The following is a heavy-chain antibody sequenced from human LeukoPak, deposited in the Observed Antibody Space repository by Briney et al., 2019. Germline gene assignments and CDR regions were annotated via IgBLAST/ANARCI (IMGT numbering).Heavy chain of an antibody. CDR1: GFTFSSYA. D-gene: IGHD3-10*01. CDR2: ISGSGGST. J-gene: IGHJ4*02. CDR3: AKGEDGLQWSPGSYYIDY. V-gene: IGHV3-23*01. Sequence: PGGSLRLSCAASGFTFSSYAMTWVRQAPGTGLEWVSAISGSGGSTYYADSVKGRFTISRDNSKNTLYLQMNSLRAEDTAVYYCAKGEDGLQWSPGSYYIDYWGQGTLVIVSS.